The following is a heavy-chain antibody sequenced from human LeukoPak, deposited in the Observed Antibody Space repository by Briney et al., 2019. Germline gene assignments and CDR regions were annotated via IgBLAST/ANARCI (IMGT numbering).Heavy chain of an antibody. CDR1: GLTFDDYA. Sequence: GGSLRLSCAASGLTFDDYAMHWVRQAPGKGLEWVSGISWNSGSIGYADSVKGRFTVSRDNAKNSLYLQMNSPRAEDTALYYCAKEYYDILTGYPSGAFDIWGQGTMVTVSS. CDR2: ISWNSGSI. V-gene: IGHV3-9*01. CDR3: AKEYYDILTGYPSGAFDI. J-gene: IGHJ3*02. D-gene: IGHD3-9*01.